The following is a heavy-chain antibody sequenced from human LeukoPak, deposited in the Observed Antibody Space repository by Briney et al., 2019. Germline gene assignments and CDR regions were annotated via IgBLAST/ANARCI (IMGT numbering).Heavy chain of an antibody. V-gene: IGHV4-59*11. CDR1: GGSISTHY. J-gene: IGHJ6*03. Sequence: SETLSLTCTVSGGSISTHYWGWIRQPPGKGLEWIADIFYSGSTNYNPSLKSRVTMSVDTSTHQFSLKLSSVTAADTAVYYCARGYCSSACCYIPSPYYMDVWGKGTTVTVSS. CDR2: IFYSGST. CDR3: ARGYCSSACCYIPSPYYMDV. D-gene: IGHD2-2*02.